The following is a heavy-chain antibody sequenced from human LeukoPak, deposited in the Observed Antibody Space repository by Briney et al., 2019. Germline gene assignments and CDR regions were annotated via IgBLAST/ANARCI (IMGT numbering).Heavy chain of an antibody. CDR3: AREDITGTTAQGRYYYYGMDV. V-gene: IGHV6-1*01. CDR1: GDSVSSNSAA. D-gene: IGHD1-7*01. J-gene: IGHJ6*02. CDR2: TYYRSKWYN. Sequence: SQTLSLTCAISGDSVSSNSAAWNWLRQSPSRGLEWLGRTYYRSKWYNDYAVSVKSRITINPDTSKNQFSLQLNSVTPEDTAVYYCAREDITGTTAQGRYYYYGMDVWGQGTTVTVSS.